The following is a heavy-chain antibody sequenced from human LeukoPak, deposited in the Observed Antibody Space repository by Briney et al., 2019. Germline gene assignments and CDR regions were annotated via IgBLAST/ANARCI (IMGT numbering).Heavy chain of an antibody. CDR2: IKQDGSEK. CDR1: GFTFSSYW. J-gene: IGHJ4*02. CDR3: AKTVWFGELFPFDY. V-gene: IGHV3-7*01. D-gene: IGHD3-10*01. Sequence: PGGSLRLSCAASGFTFSSYWTSWVRQAPGKGLEWVANIKQDGSEKYYVDSVKGRFTISRDNAKNSLYLQVNSLRAEDTAVYYCAKTVWFGELFPFDYWGQGTLVTVSS.